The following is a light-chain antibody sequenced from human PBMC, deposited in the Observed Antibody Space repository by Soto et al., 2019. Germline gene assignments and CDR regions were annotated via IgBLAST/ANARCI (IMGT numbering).Light chain of an antibody. CDR1: QSVVTN. Sequence: ETVVTQPPATLSASPGERATLSCRASQSVVTNVAWYQQKPGQAPRLLIHDSSTRATGVPDRFSGRGYGTEFALTISSLQSEDFAVYYCQQYNEWPLAFGGGTKVDIK. CDR3: QQYNEWPLA. CDR2: DSS. V-gene: IGKV3-15*01. J-gene: IGKJ4*01.